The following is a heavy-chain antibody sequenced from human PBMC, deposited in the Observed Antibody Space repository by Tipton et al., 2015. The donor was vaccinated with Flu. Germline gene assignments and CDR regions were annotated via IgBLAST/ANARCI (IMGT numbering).Heavy chain of an antibody. Sequence: LRLSCSVSGGYISTTNSYWGWIRQPPGKGLEWIGTIYYSGSTYYNPSLKSRVTMSVDTSKNQFSLKLISVTAADTAVYYCACRGSCYHWGQGTLVTVSS. V-gene: IGHV4-39*07. CDR3: ACRGSCYH. J-gene: IGHJ4*02. D-gene: IGHD1-26*01. CDR1: GGYISTTNSY. CDR2: IYYSGST.